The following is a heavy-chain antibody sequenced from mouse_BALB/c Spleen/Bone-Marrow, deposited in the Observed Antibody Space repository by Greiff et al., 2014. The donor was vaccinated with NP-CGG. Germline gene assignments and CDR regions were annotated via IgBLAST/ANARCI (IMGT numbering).Heavy chain of an antibody. J-gene: IGHJ3*01. CDR2: IYPGNSDT. V-gene: IGHV1-5*01. Sequence: VQLQQSGTVLARPGASVKMSCKASGYTFTSYWMHWVKQRPGQGLEWIGAIYPGNSDTSYNQKFKGKAELTAVTSTSTAYMELSSLTNEDSAVYYCTRELRLLFAYWGQGTLVTVSA. CDR1: GYTFTSYW. D-gene: IGHD1-2*01. CDR3: TRELRLLFAY.